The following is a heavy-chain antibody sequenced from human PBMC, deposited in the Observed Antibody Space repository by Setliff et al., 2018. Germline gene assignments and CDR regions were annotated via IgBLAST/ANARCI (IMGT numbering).Heavy chain of an antibody. J-gene: IGHJ5*02. CDR2: IIPLLETA. Sequence: GASVKVSCKASGDTFSTYSLSWVRQAPGQGLEWMGGIIPLLETAKYAQKFQGRVTITADKSTSTGYMELSSLRSEDTAVYYCARLQAIFGVFKDGDWFDPWGQGTLVTVSS. CDR3: ARLQAIFGVFKDGDWFDP. V-gene: IGHV1-69*06. D-gene: IGHD3-3*01. CDR1: GDTFSTYS.